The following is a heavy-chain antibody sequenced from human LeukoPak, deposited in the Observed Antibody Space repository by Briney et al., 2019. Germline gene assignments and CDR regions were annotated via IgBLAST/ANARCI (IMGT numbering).Heavy chain of an antibody. CDR2: IKQDGSEK. V-gene: IGHV3-7*01. J-gene: IGHJ6*02. D-gene: IGHD1-1*01. Sequence: ASLRLSCAVSGFTFSCYWMTWVRQAPGKGLEWVAHIKQDGSEKEYVDSVKGRFTISRDNAKSSLYLQLNSLRDEDTAVYYCARVGGYNCAQEGYYYCGKDVWGQGHTVTVSS. CDR1: GFTFSCYW. CDR3: ARVGGYNCAQEGYYYCGKDV.